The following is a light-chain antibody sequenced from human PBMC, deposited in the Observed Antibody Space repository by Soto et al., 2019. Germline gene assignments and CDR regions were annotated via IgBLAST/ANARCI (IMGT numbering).Light chain of an antibody. V-gene: IGKV3-20*01. CDR2: GAS. Sequence: EIVLTQSPGTLSLSPGERVTLSCRASQSVYSNYLAWFQQKAGQAPRLLIYGASSRATGIPDRFSGSGSGTDFTLTISGLEPEDFAVYYCQQYAISPLTFGGGTRVEIK. CDR3: QQYAISPLT. CDR1: QSVYSNY. J-gene: IGKJ4*01.